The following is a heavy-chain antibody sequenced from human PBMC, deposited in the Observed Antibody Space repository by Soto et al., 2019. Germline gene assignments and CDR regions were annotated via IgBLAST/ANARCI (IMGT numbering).Heavy chain of an antibody. Sequence: SGTLSLTCTVSGGSITHYHWGWIRQPPGKRLEWLGYIYYSGSTKYNPSLRSRVTLSIDTPRSQFSLRLNSVTAADTAVYYCARARYYGAKNDFWGQGTRVTVSS. J-gene: IGHJ4*02. CDR1: GGSITHYH. V-gene: IGHV4-59*01. CDR3: ARARYYGAKNDF. D-gene: IGHD1-26*01. CDR2: IYYSGST.